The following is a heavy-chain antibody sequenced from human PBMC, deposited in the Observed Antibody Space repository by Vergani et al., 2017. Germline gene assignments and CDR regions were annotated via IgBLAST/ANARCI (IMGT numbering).Heavy chain of an antibody. V-gene: IGHV3-15*01. CDR1: GFNFGEYG. CDR3: TSLEDTSGWYWQNVY. D-gene: IGHD6-19*01. CDR2: IKSKTDGGTT. J-gene: IGHJ4*02. Sequence: EVQLVESGGDLVQPGRSLRLSCQPSGFNFGEYGVSWVRQAPGKGLEWVGRIKSKTDGGTTDYAAPVKGRFTISRDDSKNTLFLQMNSLKTEDTAVYYCTSLEDTSGWYWQNVYWGQGTLVTVSS.